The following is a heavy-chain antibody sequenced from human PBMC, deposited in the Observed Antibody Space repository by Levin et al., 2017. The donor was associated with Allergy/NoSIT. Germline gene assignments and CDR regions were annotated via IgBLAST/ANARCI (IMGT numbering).Heavy chain of an antibody. CDR2: IFHSGNT. Sequence: SETLSLTCTVSGGSIISTTFYWGWIRQPPGKGLEWIGTIFHSGNTYNNPSLKSRLTMSVDTSKNQFSLRLNSATAAATAVYYCARLNYYDSSSFHLSSTTSAFEIWGQGTMVTVSS. CDR3: ARLNYYDSSSFHLSSTTSAFEI. CDR1: GGSIISTTFY. V-gene: IGHV4-39*07. D-gene: IGHD3-22*01. J-gene: IGHJ3*02.